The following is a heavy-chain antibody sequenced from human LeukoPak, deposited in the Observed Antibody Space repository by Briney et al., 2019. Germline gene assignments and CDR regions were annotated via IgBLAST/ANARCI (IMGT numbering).Heavy chain of an antibody. Sequence: QPGRSLRLSCAASGFTFSSYGMHWVRQAPGKGLEWVVVISYDGSNKYYADSVKGRFTISRDNSKNTLYLQMNSLRAEDTAVYYCANLASGRDDAFDIWGQGTMVTVSS. V-gene: IGHV3-30*18. CDR2: ISYDGSNK. J-gene: IGHJ3*02. CDR3: ANLASGRDDAFDI. CDR1: GFTFSSYG. D-gene: IGHD3-3*01.